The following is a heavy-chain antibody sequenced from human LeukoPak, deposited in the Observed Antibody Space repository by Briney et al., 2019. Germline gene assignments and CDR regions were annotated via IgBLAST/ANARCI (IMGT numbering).Heavy chain of an antibody. D-gene: IGHD2-2*01. CDR2: IVVGRGYT. CDR1: GFTFTRSA. V-gene: IGHV1-58*01. CDR3: ARDFGFSSTSCSGCYAFDI. J-gene: IGHJ3*02. Sequence: SVKVSCKASGFTFTRSALQWVRQARGQPLEWVGWIVVGRGYTKYAQKFQERVTITSDMSGDMSTSTAYMELSSLRSEDTAVYYCARDFGFSSTSCSGCYAFDIWGQGTMVTVSS.